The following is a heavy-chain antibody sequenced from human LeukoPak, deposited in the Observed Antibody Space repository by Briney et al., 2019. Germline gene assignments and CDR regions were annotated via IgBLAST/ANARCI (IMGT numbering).Heavy chain of an antibody. Sequence: PGGPLRLSCEASGFTFSSYSMNWVRQAPGKGLEWVSSISSSSTNIYYADSVKGRFTISRDNAKNSLYLQMNSLRAEDTAVYYCARDPRVYSSSWYYDDYWGQGTLVTVSS. CDR1: GFTFSSYS. D-gene: IGHD6-13*01. V-gene: IGHV3-21*01. CDR3: ARDPRVYSSSWYYDDY. CDR2: ISSSSTNI. J-gene: IGHJ4*02.